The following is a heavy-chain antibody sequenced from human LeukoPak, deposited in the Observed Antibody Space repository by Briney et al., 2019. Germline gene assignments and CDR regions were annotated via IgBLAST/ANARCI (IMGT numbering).Heavy chain of an antibody. Sequence: ASVKVSCKASGYTFTSYYMHWVRQAPGQGLEWMGIINPSGGSTSYAQKFQGRVTMTRDTSTSTVYMELSSLRSEDTAVYYCARGGWDQYDFRINYYYYMDVWGKGTTVTVSS. CDR2: INPSGGST. V-gene: IGHV1-46*03. D-gene: IGHD3-3*01. J-gene: IGHJ6*03. CDR1: GYTFTSYY. CDR3: ARGGWDQYDFRINYYYYMDV.